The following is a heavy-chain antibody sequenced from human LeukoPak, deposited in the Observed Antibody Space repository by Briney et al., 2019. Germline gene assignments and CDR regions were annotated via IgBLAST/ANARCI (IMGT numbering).Heavy chain of an antibody. J-gene: IGHJ6*02. V-gene: IGHV1-24*01. D-gene: IGHD2-21*02. CDR1: GYTLTELS. CDR2: FDPEDGET. Sequence: ASVKVSCKVSGYTLTELSMHWVRQAPGEGLEWMGGFDPEDGETIYAQKFQGRVTMTEDTSTDTAYMELSSLRSEDTAVYYCATSTVVVTASLYYYYYYGMDVWGQGTTVTVSS. CDR3: ATSTVVVTASLYYYYYYGMDV.